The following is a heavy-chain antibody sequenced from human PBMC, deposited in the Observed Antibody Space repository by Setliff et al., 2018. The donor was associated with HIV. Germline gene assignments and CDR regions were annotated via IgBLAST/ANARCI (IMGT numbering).Heavy chain of an antibody. CDR2: IYYSGST. Sequence: SETLSLPCTVSGGSISSSRYYWGWIRQPPGRGLAWLGSIYYSGSTYYTPSLKSRVTTSVDTSKNQFSLKLSSVTAADTAVYYCARQEGYCSSTSCYAGSFMGYYYMDVWGKGTTVTVSS. CDR3: ARQEGYCSSTSCYAGSFMGYYYMDV. CDR1: GGSISSSRYY. J-gene: IGHJ6*03. V-gene: IGHV4-39*01. D-gene: IGHD2-2*01.